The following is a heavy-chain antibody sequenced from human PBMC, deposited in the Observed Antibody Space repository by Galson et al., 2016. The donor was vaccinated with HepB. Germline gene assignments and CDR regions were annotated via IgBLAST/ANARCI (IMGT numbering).Heavy chain of an antibody. CDR2: INPSDGST. J-gene: IGHJ2*01. D-gene: IGHD5-12*01. Sequence: SVKVSCKASGYNFASLFIYWIRQAPGQGLEWVGTINPSDGSTTYAQRFQGRVIMTRDTSTSTVYMELSGLTSEDTALYYCARDGPLRRGGYTNLFWYFDLGGRGTLVTVSS. CDR1: GYNFASLF. V-gene: IGHV1-46*01. CDR3: ARDGPLRRGGYTNLFWYFDL.